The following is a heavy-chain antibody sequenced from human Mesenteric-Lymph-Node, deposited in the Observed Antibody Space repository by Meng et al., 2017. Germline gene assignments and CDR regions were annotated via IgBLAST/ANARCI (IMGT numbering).Heavy chain of an antibody. V-gene: IGHV3-23*01. CDR1: GFTFSSYA. Sequence: GESLKISCAASGFTFSSYAMSWVRQAPGKGLEWVSAISGSGGSTYYADSVKGRFTISRDNSKNTLYLQMNSLRAEDTAVYYCARDDIVVVPAAGGGYYYYYGMDVWGQGTTVTVSS. CDR3: ARDDIVVVPAAGGGYYYYYGMDV. CDR2: ISGSGGST. D-gene: IGHD2-2*01. J-gene: IGHJ6*02.